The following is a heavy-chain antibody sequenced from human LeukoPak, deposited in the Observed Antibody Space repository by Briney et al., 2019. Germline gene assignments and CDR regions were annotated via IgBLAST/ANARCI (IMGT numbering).Heavy chain of an antibody. Sequence: SETLSLTCTVSGGSISSGGYYWSWIRQHPGKGLEWIGYIYYSGSTYYNPSLKSRVTISVDTSKNQFSLKLSSVTAADTAVYYCAREMYYYDSSGYSLYYGMDVWGQGTTVTVSS. CDR2: IYYSGST. CDR3: AREMYYYDSSGYSLYYGMDV. V-gene: IGHV4-31*03. J-gene: IGHJ6*02. CDR1: GGSISSGGYY. D-gene: IGHD3-22*01.